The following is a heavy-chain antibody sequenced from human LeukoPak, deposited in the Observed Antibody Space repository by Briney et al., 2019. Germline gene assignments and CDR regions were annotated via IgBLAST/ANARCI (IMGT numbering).Heavy chain of an antibody. CDR1: GFTFSYYW. CDR2: IKEDGSRI. V-gene: IGHV3-7*01. J-gene: IGHJ4*02. D-gene: IGHD6-19*01. CDR3: VGSSGWLFDY. Sequence: GGSLRLSCAGTGFTFSYYWMNWVRQAPGKGLEWVANIKEDGSRINYVDSVKGRFTISRDNAKNSVYLQMDNLRAEDTAVYYCVGSSGWLFDYWGQGILVAVSS.